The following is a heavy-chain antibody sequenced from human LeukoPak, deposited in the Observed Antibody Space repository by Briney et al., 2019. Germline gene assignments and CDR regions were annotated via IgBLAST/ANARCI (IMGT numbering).Heavy chain of an antibody. V-gene: IGHV3-23*01. Sequence: GGSLRLSCVASEFSFSSYAMNWVRQAPGKGLEWVSGIIASGGSTYYADSVKGRFTISRDNAKNSLYLQMNSLRAEDTAVYYCAREAVAGYYFDYWGQGTLVTVSS. CDR2: IIASGGST. CDR1: EFSFSSYA. CDR3: AREAVAGYYFDY. J-gene: IGHJ4*02. D-gene: IGHD6-19*01.